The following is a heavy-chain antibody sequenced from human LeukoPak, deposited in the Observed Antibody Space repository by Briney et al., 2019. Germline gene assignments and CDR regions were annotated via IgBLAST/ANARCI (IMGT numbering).Heavy chain of an antibody. CDR2: IRYDGSNK. D-gene: IGHD1-7*01. CDR3: AKKVLRTQYRTGTLPDAFDI. Sequence: GGSLRLSCAASGFTFSSYGMHWVRQAPGKGLEWVAFIRYDGSNKYYADSVKGRFTISRDNSKNTLYLQMNSLRAEDTAVYYCAKKVLRTQYRTGTLPDAFDIWGQGTMVTVSS. J-gene: IGHJ3*02. CDR1: GFTFSSYG. V-gene: IGHV3-30*02.